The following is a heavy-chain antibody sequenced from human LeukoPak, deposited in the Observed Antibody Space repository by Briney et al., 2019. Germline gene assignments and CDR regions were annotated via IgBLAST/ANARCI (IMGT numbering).Heavy chain of an antibody. J-gene: IGHJ5*02. Sequence: GGSLRLSCVASGFTFSRNGMHWVRQAPGNGLEWVAFIRYEGSNKYYADSVKGRFTISRDNSKNTLYLQMNSLSAEDTAVYYCATDSKPPKAWFAPWGQGTLVTVSS. CDR3: ATDSKPPKAWFAP. CDR2: IRYEGSNK. V-gene: IGHV3-30*02. CDR1: GFTFSRNG.